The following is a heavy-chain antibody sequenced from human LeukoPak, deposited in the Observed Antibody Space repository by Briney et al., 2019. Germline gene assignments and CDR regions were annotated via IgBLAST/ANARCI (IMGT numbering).Heavy chain of an antibody. V-gene: IGHV1-69*13. J-gene: IGHJ6*03. CDR1: GGTFSSYA. Sequence: ASVKVSCKASGGTFSSYAISWVRQAPGQGLEWMGGIIPIFGTANYAQKFQGRVTITADESTSTAYMELSSLRSEDTAVYYCARGATYYYYTDVWGKGTTVTVSS. D-gene: IGHD1-26*01. CDR3: ARGATYYYYTDV. CDR2: IIPIFGTA.